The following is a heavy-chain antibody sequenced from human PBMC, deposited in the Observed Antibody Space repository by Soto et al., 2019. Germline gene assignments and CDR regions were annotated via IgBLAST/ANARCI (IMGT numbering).Heavy chain of an antibody. CDR2: ISYDGSNK. J-gene: IGHJ3*02. CDR1: GFTFSSYG. V-gene: IGHV3-30*03. D-gene: IGHD6-13*01. CDR3: ARDPYSSSWEDAFGI. Sequence: GSLRLSCAASGFTFSSYGMHWVRQAPGKGLEWVAVISYDGSNKYYADSVKGRFTISRDNSKNTLYLQMNSLRAEDTAVYYCARDPYSSSWEDAFGIWGQGTMVTVSS.